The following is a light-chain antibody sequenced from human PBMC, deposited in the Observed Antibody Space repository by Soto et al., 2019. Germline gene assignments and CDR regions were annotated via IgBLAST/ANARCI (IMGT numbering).Light chain of an antibody. V-gene: IGKV1-39*01. Sequence: DIQMTQSPSSLSASVGDRVTITCRSSQSIRNYLSWYLQKPGKAPKLLIYAASTLQSGVPSQFSGSGSGTDFTLTISSLQPEDFATYYCQQSYSTPRTFGQGTKVELK. CDR1: QSIRNY. CDR2: AAS. J-gene: IGKJ1*01. CDR3: QQSYSTPRT.